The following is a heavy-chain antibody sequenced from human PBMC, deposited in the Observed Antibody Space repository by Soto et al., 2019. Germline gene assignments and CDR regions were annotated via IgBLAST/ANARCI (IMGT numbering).Heavy chain of an antibody. D-gene: IGHD3-10*01. V-gene: IGHV3-23*01. Sequence: GGSLRLSCAASGFTFSSYAMSWVRQAPGKGLEWVSAISGSGGSTYYADSVKGRFTISRDNSKNTLYLQMNSLRAEDTAVYYCAKVVTMVRGVTDLDYWGQGTLVTVSS. CDR2: ISGSGGST. CDR3: AKVVTMVRGVTDLDY. J-gene: IGHJ4*02. CDR1: GFTFSSYA.